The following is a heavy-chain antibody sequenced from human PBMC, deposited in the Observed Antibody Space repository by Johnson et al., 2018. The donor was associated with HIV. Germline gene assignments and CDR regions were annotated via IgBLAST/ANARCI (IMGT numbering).Heavy chain of an antibody. J-gene: IGHJ3*02. Sequence: QVQLVESGGGVVQPGRSLRLSCAASGFTFSSYGMHWVRQAPGKGLEWVAFIRDDGSNKYYADSVKGRFTISRDNSKNTLYLQMKSLRAEDTAVYYCARDLRVGAIDAFDIWGQGTMVTVSS. D-gene: IGHD1-26*01. V-gene: IGHV3-33*01. CDR1: GFTFSSYG. CDR3: ARDLRVGAIDAFDI. CDR2: IRDDGSNK.